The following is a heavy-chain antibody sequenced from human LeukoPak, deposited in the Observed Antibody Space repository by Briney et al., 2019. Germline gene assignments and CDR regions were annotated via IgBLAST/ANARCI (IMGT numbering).Heavy chain of an antibody. CDR1: GGTFRSYA. CDR3: ARELTTGNGYA. D-gene: IGHD5-12*01. J-gene: IGHJ4*02. Sequence: ASVKVSCKVSGGTFRSYAISWVRQAPGQGLKWMGGIIPIFDTANYAQKFQDRVKITADESSSTAYMELISLRSEDTAVYYCARELTTGNGYAWGQGTLVTVSS. V-gene: IGHV1-69*13. CDR2: IIPIFDTA.